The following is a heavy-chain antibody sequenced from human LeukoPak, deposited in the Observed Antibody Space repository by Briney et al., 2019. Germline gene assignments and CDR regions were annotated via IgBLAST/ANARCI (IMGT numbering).Heavy chain of an antibody. CDR1: GGSISGSGYY. CDR3: ARLRYYDILTGYSTFYGMDV. J-gene: IGHJ6*02. Sequence: PSETLSLTCTVSGGSISGSGYYWAWIRQPPEKGLEWIGSIYYSGTTYFNPSLKSRITISIDTSKNQFSLKLTSVTAADTAVYYCARLRYYDILTGYSTFYGMDVWGQGTTVTVSS. CDR2: IYYSGTT. D-gene: IGHD3-9*01. V-gene: IGHV4-39*01.